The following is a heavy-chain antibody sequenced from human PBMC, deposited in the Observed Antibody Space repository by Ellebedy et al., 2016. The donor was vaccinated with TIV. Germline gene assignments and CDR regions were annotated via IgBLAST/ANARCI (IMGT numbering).Heavy chain of an antibody. Sequence: GESLKISCAASGFTFSYHHMDWVRQAPGKGLEWVGFIRGKTYGGTTEYAGSVKGRFSISRDDSKNSVYLHMNSLKTEDTAVYYCARGNWYCDLWGRGTLVTVSA. CDR2: IRGKTYGGTT. CDR1: GFTFSYHH. CDR3: ARGNWYCDL. V-gene: IGHV3-72*01. J-gene: IGHJ2*01.